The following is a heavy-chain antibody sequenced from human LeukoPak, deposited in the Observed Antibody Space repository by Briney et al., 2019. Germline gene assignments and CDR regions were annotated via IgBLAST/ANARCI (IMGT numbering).Heavy chain of an antibody. CDR3: ARSSDARFGELVL. CDR1: GLSFSTSA. J-gene: IGHJ1*01. D-gene: IGHD3-16*01. Sequence: GGSLRLYCAASGLSFSTSAMHWVRQAPGKGLEYVAAISSDGGSTYHADSVKGRFTISRDNSKNTLYLQMGSLRTEDMAMYYCARSSDARFGELVLWGQGTLVTVSS. V-gene: IGHV3-64*02. CDR2: ISSDGGST.